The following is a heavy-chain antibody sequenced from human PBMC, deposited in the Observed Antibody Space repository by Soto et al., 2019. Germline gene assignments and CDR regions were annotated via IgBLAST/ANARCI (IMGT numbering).Heavy chain of an antibody. V-gene: IGHV3-23*01. CDR2: FRGNGTGA. Sequence: GGSLRLSCAASGFTFSSYAMSWVRQAPGKGLEWVSAFRGNGTGAHYADSVKGRFTISRDNSKNTLYLQMSSLRAEDTAVYYCVKDSSPYVGGYCYPHRYYFAYWGQGSLVPVSS. CDR1: GFTFSSYA. CDR3: VKDSSPYVGGYCYPHRYYFAY. D-gene: IGHD2-21*02. J-gene: IGHJ4*02.